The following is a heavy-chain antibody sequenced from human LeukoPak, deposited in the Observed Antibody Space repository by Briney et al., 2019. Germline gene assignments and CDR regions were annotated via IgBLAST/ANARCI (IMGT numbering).Heavy chain of an antibody. D-gene: IGHD6-13*01. Sequence: PGGSLRLSCAASGFTFSSYGMHWVRQAPGKGLEWVAIISYDGSNNYYAASVKGRFTISRDNAKNTLYLQMNSLRAEDTAVYYCATFCSSSSCPHRGDWGQGTLVTVSS. J-gene: IGHJ4*02. CDR1: GFTFSSYG. CDR2: ISYDGSNN. V-gene: IGHV3-30*03. CDR3: ATFCSSSSCPHRGD.